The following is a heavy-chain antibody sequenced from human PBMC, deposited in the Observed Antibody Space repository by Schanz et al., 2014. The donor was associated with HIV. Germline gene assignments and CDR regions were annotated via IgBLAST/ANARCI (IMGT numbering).Heavy chain of an antibody. V-gene: IGHV1-46*04. CDR1: GYTFTAYY. D-gene: IGHD3-22*01. CDR3: AREDSFTGNYYHHWYLDF. J-gene: IGHJ2*01. Sequence: QVQLVQSGAEVKKPGASVKVSCKASGYTFTAYYIHWVRQAPGQGLEWMGLINPSGGGTSYAQPLYGRFTLTRDKSTNSVYMELSSLRSDDTAVYFCAREDSFTGNYYHHWYLDFWGRGTPVTVSS. CDR2: INPSGGGT.